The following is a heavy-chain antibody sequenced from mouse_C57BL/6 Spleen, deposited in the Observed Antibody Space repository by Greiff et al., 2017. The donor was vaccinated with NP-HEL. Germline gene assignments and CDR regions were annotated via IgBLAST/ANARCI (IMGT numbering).Heavy chain of an antibody. CDR2: IDPNSGGT. V-gene: IGHV1-72*01. CDR3: ARSGGYGNYVWDY. D-gene: IGHD2-1*01. Sequence: QVHVKQPGAELVKPGASVKLSCTASGYTFTSYWMHWVKQRPGRGLEWIGRIDPNSGGTKYNEKFKSKATLTVDKPSSTAYMQLSSLTSEDSAVYYCARSGGYGNYVWDYWGQGTTLTVSS. CDR1: GYTFTSYW. J-gene: IGHJ2*01.